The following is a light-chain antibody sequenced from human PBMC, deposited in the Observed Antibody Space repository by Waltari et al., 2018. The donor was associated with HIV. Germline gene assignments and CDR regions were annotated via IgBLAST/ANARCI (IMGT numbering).Light chain of an antibody. Sequence: QSALTQPASVSGSPGQSITISCTGTSSDVGAYNYVSWYQQHPGKAPKLMIYEVSNRPSGVSNRFSASKSGNTASLTISGLQAEDEADYYCCSYAGSSTLVFGGGTKLTVL. CDR1: SSDVGAYNY. J-gene: IGLJ2*01. CDR2: EVS. CDR3: CSYAGSSTLV. V-gene: IGLV2-23*02.